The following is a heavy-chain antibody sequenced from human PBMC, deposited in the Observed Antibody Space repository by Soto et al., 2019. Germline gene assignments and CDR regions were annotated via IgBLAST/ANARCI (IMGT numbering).Heavy chain of an antibody. V-gene: IGHV3-66*01. CDR2: IYSGGST. J-gene: IGHJ1*01. CDR1: GFSVSNNY. D-gene: IGHD1-20*01. Sequence: EVQLVESGGGLVQPGGSLRLSCAASGFSVSNNYMSWIRQAPGKGLEWVSAIYSGGSTYYADSVKGRFTISRDNFKNTLSLQMNSLRDDETAVYYCASAYGVNWAEYFQHWGQGTLVTVSS. CDR3: ASAYGVNWAEYFQH.